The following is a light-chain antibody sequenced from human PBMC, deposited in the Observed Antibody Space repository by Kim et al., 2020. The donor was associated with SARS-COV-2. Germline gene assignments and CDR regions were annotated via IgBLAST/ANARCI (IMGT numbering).Light chain of an antibody. CDR2: RNN. V-gene: IGLV1-47*01. Sequence: QRVTFSCSGSSSNIGSNYVYWYQQLPGTAPKLLIYRNNQRPSGVPDRFSGSKSGTSASLAISGLRSEDEADYYCAAWDDSLSGPWVFGGGTQLTVL. CDR3: AAWDDSLSGPWV. J-gene: IGLJ3*02. CDR1: SSNIGSNY.